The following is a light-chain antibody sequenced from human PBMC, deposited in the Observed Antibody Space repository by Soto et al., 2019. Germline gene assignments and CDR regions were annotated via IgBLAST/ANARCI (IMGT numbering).Light chain of an antibody. Sequence: QSALTQPASVSGSPGQSITISCTGTSSDVGGYNYVSWYQQHPGKAPKLMIYDVSKRPSGVSNRFSGSKSGNTASLTISGPQDEDEADYYCSSYTSSSAYVFGTGTKLTVL. CDR1: SSDVGGYNY. V-gene: IGLV2-14*01. CDR2: DVS. CDR3: SSYTSSSAYV. J-gene: IGLJ1*01.